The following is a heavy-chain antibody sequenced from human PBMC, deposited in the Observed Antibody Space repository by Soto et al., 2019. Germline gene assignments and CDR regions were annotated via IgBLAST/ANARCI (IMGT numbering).Heavy chain of an antibody. D-gene: IGHD3-16*02. V-gene: IGHV4-4*02. CDR2: IYHSGST. CDR3: AAAGHFGGVIAYIHY. Sequence: SETLSLTCAGSGGSISSSNWWSWGRQPPGKGLEWIGEIYHSGSTNYNPSLKSRVTISVDKSKNQFSLKLSSVTAADTAVYYCAAAGHFGGVIAYIHYWGQGTLGTGS. J-gene: IGHJ4*02. CDR1: GGSISSSNW.